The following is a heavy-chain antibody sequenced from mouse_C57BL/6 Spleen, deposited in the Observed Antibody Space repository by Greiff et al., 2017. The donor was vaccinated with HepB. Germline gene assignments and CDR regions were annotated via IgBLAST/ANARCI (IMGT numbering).Heavy chain of an antibody. V-gene: IGHV6-3*01. J-gene: IGHJ2*01. CDR1: GFTFSNYW. D-gene: IGHD2-4*01. CDR3: TAYDYVYYFDY. CDR2: IRLKSDNYAT. Sequence: EVKLEESGGGLVQPGGSMKLSCVASGFTFSNYWMNWVRQSPEKGLEWVAQIRLKSDNYATHYAESVKGRFTISRDDSKSSVYLQMNNLRAEDTGIYYCTAYDYVYYFDYWGQGTTLTVSS.